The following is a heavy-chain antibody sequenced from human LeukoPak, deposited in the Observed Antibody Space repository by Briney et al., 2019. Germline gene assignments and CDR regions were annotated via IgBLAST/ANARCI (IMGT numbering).Heavy chain of an antibody. V-gene: IGHV3-21*05. CDR2: ISRGGNFI. CDR1: GFTFSAYA. Sequence: GGSLRLSCSATGFTFSAYAFSWVRQAPGKGLEWVSYISRGGNFIYYADSVKGRFTISRDDAKNSLFLQMNSLRGEDTAVYYCARDSFSDYYYYMDVWGKGTTVTVSS. CDR3: ARDSFSDYYYYMDV. J-gene: IGHJ6*03. D-gene: IGHD3-3*02.